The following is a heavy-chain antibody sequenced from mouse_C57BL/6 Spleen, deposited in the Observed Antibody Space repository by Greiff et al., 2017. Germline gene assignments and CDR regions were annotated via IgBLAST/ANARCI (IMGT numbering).Heavy chain of an antibody. D-gene: IGHD2-2*01. J-gene: IGHJ2*01. CDR2: IYPGDGDT. CDR1: GYAFSSSW. Sequence: QVQLQQSGPELVKPGASVKISCKASGYAFSSSWMNWVKQRPGKGLEWIGRIYPGDGDTNYNGKFKGKATLTADKSSSTAYMQLSSLTSEDSAVYFCARSGKVTTRDYFDYWGQGTTLTVSS. V-gene: IGHV1-82*01. CDR3: ARSGKVTTRDYFDY.